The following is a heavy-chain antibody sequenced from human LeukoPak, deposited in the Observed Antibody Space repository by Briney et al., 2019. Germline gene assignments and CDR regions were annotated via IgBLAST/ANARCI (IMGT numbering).Heavy chain of an antibody. CDR2: IKTDGSDK. J-gene: IGHJ6*02. Sequence: GGSLRLSCAASGFTFSNYWMSWVRQAPGKGPEWVGDIKTDGSDKYYVGSVKGRFTISRDNAKNSLYLQMNSLRAEDTAVYYCARDYQWLVSFWYYGMDVWGQGTTVTVSS. CDR3: ARDYQWLVSFWYYGMDV. CDR1: GFTFSNYW. V-gene: IGHV3-7*01. D-gene: IGHD6-19*01.